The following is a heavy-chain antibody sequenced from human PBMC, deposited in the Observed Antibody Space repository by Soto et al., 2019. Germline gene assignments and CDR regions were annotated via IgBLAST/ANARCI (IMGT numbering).Heavy chain of an antibody. V-gene: IGHV4-31*03. J-gene: IGHJ4*02. CDR1: GGSISSGCYY. CDR2: IYYSGST. Sequence: QVQLQESGPGLVKPSQTLSLTCTVSGGSISSGCYYWIWIRQHPGKGLEWIGYIYYSGSTYYNPSLKSRVTISVDTSKNQFSLKLSSVTAADTAVYYCARIYGDYAHYFDYWGQGTLVTVSS. D-gene: IGHD4-17*01. CDR3: ARIYGDYAHYFDY.